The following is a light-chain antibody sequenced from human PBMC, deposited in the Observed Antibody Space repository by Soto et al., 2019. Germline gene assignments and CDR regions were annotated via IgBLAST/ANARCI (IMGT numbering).Light chain of an antibody. CDR1: SSDVGGYNY. J-gene: IGLJ1*01. CDR3: SSYTSSSTYV. Sequence: QSVLTQPASVSGSPGQSITMSCTGTSSDVGGYNYVSWYQQHPGKAPKLMIYEVSNRPSGVSNRFSGSKSGNTACLTISGLQAEDEADYYCSSYTSSSTYVFGTGTKVTV. CDR2: EVS. V-gene: IGLV2-14*01.